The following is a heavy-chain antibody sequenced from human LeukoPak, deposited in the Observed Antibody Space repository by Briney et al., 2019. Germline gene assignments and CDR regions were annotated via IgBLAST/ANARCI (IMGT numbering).Heavy chain of an antibody. V-gene: IGHV4-4*07. CDR3: ARRGNGSFYYFDD. CDR2: VYGGGST. J-gene: IGHJ4*02. CDR1: GGSISSYY. Sequence: SETLSLTCTVSGGSISSYYLSWIRQPAGKGLEWIGRVYGGGSTTYNPSLKSRVTMSVDTSKNQFSLKLSSVTAADTALYYCARRGNGSFYYFDDWGQGTLVTVSS. D-gene: IGHD1-26*01.